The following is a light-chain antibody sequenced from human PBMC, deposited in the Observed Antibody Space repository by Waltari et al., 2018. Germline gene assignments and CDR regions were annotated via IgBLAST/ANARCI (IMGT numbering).Light chain of an antibody. Sequence: IVLTQSPATMSLSPGERATLSCRASQGVSRYLACDKQRPGQAPRLLIYDASNSATGSPAGFSGSGSETDFTLTISSLEPEDFAVYYCQQRSNWPLTFGGGTKVEIK. CDR3: QQRSNWPLT. CDR1: QGVSRY. V-gene: IGKV3-11*01. J-gene: IGKJ4*01. CDR2: DAS.